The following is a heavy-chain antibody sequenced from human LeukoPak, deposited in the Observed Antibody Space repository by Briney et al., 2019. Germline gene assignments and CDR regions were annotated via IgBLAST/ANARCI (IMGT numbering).Heavy chain of an antibody. J-gene: IGHJ6*02. CDR3: ARGRGYSSSSTDMDV. CDR1: GFPFSSYG. V-gene: IGHV3-21*01. CDR2: ISGGSSYT. D-gene: IGHD6-6*01. Sequence: GGPLRPSCPPFGFPFSSYGMTWVRQAPGKGLGWAPSISGGSSYTYCADSVKDRFTTSRDNAENSLYLQMNSLRAEDTAVYYCARGRGYSSSSTDMDVWGRGTTVTVSS.